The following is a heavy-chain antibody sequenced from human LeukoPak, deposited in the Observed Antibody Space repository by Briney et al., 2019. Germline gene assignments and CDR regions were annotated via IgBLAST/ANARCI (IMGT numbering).Heavy chain of an antibody. D-gene: IGHD2-15*01. CDR1: GFTFSSYS. J-gene: IGHJ6*02. CDR3: ARDDCSGGSCYSAWVYYYYYGMDV. Sequence: GGSLRLSCAASGFTFSSYSMNWVRQAPGKGLEWVSYISSSSSTIYYADSVKGRFTISRDNAKNSLYLQMNSLRAEDTAVYYCARDDCSGGSCYSAWVYYYYYGMDVWGQGPTVPVPS. V-gene: IGHV3-48*04. CDR2: ISSSSSTI.